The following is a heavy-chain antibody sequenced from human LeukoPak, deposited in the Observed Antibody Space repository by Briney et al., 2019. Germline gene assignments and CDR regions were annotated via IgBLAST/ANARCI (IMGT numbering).Heavy chain of an antibody. V-gene: IGHV3-13*01. CDR1: GFTFSSYD. J-gene: IGHJ4*02. Sequence: PGGSLRLSCAASGFTFSSYDMHWVRHATGKGLEWVSAIGTAGDTYYPGSVKGRFTISRENAKNSLYLQMNSLRAGDTAVYYCARASGLERHFDYWGQGTLVTVSS. D-gene: IGHD1-1*01. CDR2: IGTAGDT. CDR3: ARASGLERHFDY.